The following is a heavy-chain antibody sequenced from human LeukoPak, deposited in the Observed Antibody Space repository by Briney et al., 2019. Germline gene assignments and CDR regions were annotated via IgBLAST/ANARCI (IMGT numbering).Heavy chain of an antibody. D-gene: IGHD2-2*01. J-gene: IGHJ3*02. CDR1: GYTFTSYA. CDR3: ARGGGPYCSSTSCYLRAFDI. CDR2: INTNTGNP. V-gene: IGHV7-4-1*02. Sequence: GASVKVSCKASGYTFTSYAMNWVRQAPGQGLEWMGWINTNTGNPTYAQGFTGRFVFSLDTSVSTAYLQISSLKAEDTAVYYCARGGGPYCSSTSCYLRAFDIWGQGTMVTVSS.